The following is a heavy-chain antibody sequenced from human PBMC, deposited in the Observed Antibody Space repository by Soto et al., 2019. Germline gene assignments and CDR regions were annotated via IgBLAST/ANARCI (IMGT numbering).Heavy chain of an antibody. J-gene: IGHJ5*02. Sequence: SETLSLTCTLSGCSISSSDHYCSWIRHPPGKGLEWLSTIYYSGSIYYSPSLKSRATISVDTSKNQISLNLTSVTAADTALYYCARHRINRGSWYWVDPWGQGTLVTVSS. CDR2: IYYSGSI. CDR3: ARHRINRGSWYWVDP. V-gene: IGHV4-39*01. D-gene: IGHD6-13*01. CDR1: GCSISSSDHY.